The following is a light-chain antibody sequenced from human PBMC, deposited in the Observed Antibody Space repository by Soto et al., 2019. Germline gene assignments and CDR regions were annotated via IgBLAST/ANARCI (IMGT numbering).Light chain of an antibody. V-gene: IGLV1-40*01. CDR3: QSYDSRLSGHNYV. CDR1: SSNIGAGYD. J-gene: IGLJ1*01. Sequence: QSVLTQPPSVSGAPGQRVTISCTGSSSNIGAGYDVHWYQQLPGTAPKLLIYGNSNRPSGVPDRFSGSKSGTSASLAITGLQAEDEADYYCQSYDSRLSGHNYVFGTGPKVTVL. CDR2: GNS.